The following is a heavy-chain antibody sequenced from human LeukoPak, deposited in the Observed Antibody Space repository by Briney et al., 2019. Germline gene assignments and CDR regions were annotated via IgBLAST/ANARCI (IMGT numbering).Heavy chain of an antibody. CDR3: ARDLLGYYGMDV. CDR1: GFTLSSYS. Sequence: GGSLRLSCAASGFTLSSYSMNWVRQAPGKGLQWVSSISGSGNFTFYTDSVKGRFTISRDNSKNTLYLQMNSLRAEDTAVYCCARDLLGYYGMDVWGQGTTVTVSS. V-gene: IGHV3-21*01. D-gene: IGHD2-15*01. J-gene: IGHJ6*02. CDR2: ISGSGNFT.